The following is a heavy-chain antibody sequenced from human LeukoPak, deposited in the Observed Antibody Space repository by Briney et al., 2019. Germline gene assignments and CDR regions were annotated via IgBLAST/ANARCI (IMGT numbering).Heavy chain of an antibody. V-gene: IGHV3-33*06. D-gene: IGHD2-21*02. CDR1: GFTFSSYG. CDR3: AKDLGYCGGDCYSFIDY. Sequence: PGRSLRLSCAASGFTFSSYGMHWVRQAPGKGLEWVAVIWYDGSNKYYADSVKVRFTISRDNSKNTLYLQMNSLRAEDTAVYYCAKDLGYCGGDCYSFIDYWGQGTLVTVSS. CDR2: IWYDGSNK. J-gene: IGHJ4*02.